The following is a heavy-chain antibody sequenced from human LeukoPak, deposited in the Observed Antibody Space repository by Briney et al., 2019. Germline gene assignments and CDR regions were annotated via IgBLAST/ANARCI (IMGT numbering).Heavy chain of an antibody. CDR1: ALTSRSYW. Sequence: GESLTLSSPAYALTSRSYWMHWVRQAPGKGLVWVSRIKSDGSSTSYADSVKGRFTISRDNAKNTLYLQMNSLSAEDTAVYYCARVMVEGYHYYYGIDVWGQGTTVTVSS. J-gene: IGHJ6*02. V-gene: IGHV3-74*01. CDR2: IKSDGSST. CDR3: ARVMVEGYHYYYGIDV. D-gene: IGHD4/OR15-4a*01.